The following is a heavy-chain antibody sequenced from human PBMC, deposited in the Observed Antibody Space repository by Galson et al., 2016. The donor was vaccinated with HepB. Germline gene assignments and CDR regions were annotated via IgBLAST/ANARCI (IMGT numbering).Heavy chain of an antibody. CDR3: TTEYWYYMDV. Sequence: SLRLSCAASGFPFNNAWLNWVRQAPGKGLEWVGLIRSKNNGGATSTYAAPVEVRFTISRDDSKNTLYLQMNSLKNEDTAVYYCTTEYWYYMDVWGKGTTVTVSS. V-gene: IGHV3-15*01. CDR2: IRSKNNGGAT. J-gene: IGHJ6*03. D-gene: IGHD2-8*02. CDR1: GFPFNNAW.